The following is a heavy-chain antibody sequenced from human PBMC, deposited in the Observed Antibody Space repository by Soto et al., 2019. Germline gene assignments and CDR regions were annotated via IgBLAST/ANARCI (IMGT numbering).Heavy chain of an antibody. D-gene: IGHD2-15*01. J-gene: IGHJ5*01. CDR2: ISGYSGNT. CDR3: ARPRPIVNFPTPEYS. Sequence: ASVKCYFNASGYTFTNVVISWVRQAPGQVLDCVGWISGYSGNTNYAQKFQGRVTVNTDTSTSTAYVELRSLTSDDTAVYYFARPRPIVNFPTPEYSWGHGILDNVSS. V-gene: IGHV1-18*01. CDR1: GYTFTNVV.